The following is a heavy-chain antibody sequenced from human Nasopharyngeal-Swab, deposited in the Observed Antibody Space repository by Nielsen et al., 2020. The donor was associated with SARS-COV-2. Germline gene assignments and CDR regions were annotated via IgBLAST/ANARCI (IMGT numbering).Heavy chain of an antibody. CDR2: INHRGST. Sequence: SETLSLTCAVSGGSFSGYYWSWIRQPPGKGLEWIGEINHRGSTNYNPSLKSRVTISLDTSKNQFSLKLSSVTAADTAVYYCARVGRYYYDSSGYYDYWGQGTLVTVSS. J-gene: IGHJ4*02. CDR1: GGSFSGYY. V-gene: IGHV4-34*01. D-gene: IGHD3-22*01. CDR3: ARVGRYYYDSSGYYDY.